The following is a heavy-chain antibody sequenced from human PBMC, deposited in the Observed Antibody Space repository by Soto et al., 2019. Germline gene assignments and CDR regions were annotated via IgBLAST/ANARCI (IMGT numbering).Heavy chain of an antibody. D-gene: IGHD6-19*01. J-gene: IGHJ4*02. CDR3: ASRAVAGTSSRDY. CDR2: IYHSGST. V-gene: IGHV4-4*02. Sequence: SETLSLTCAVSSGSTSSSNWWSWVRQPPGKGLEWIGEIYHSGSTNYNPSLKSRVTISVDKSKNQFSLKLSSVTAADTAVYYCASRAVAGTSSRDYWGQGTLVTVSS. CDR1: SGSTSSSNW.